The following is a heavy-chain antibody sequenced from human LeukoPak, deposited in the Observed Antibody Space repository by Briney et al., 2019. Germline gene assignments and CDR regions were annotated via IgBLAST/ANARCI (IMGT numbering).Heavy chain of an antibody. CDR2: INPNSGGT. V-gene: IGHV1-2*02. D-gene: IGHD6-19*01. CDR1: GYTFAGYY. J-gene: IGHJ5*02. Sequence: ASVKVSLTASGYTFAGYYMHGVRQAPGQGLEWMGWINPNSGGTNYAQKFQGRVTMTRDTSISTAYMELSRLRSDDTAVYYCARKAVAAIGGEWFARSGQGTLVTVSS. CDR3: ARKAVAAIGGEWFAR.